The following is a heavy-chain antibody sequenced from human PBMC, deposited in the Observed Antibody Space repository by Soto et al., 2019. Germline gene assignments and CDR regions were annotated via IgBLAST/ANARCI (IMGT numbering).Heavy chain of an antibody. CDR2: ISSSSSYI. Sequence: GGSLRLSCAASGFTFSSYSMNWVRQAPGKGLEWVSSISSSSSYIYYADSVKGRFTISRDNAKNSLYLQMNSLRAEDTAVYYCARDANPLTGLLHDAFDIWGQGTMVTVSS. J-gene: IGHJ3*02. D-gene: IGHD3-9*01. CDR3: ARDANPLTGLLHDAFDI. V-gene: IGHV3-21*01. CDR1: GFTFSSYS.